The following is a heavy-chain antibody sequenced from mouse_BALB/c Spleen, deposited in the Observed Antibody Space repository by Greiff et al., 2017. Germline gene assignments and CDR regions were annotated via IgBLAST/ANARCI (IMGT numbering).Heavy chain of an antibody. D-gene: IGHD2-3*01. J-gene: IGHJ3*01. V-gene: IGHV5-12-1*01. Sequence: EVKLMESGGGLVKPGGSLKLSCAASGFAFSSYDMSWVRQTPAKRLEWVAYISSGGGSTYYPDTVKGRFTISSDNAKNTLYLQMSSLKSEDTAMYYCARRGLLAWFAYWGQGALVTVSA. CDR2: ISSGGGST. CDR3: ARRGLLAWFAY. CDR1: GFAFSSYD.